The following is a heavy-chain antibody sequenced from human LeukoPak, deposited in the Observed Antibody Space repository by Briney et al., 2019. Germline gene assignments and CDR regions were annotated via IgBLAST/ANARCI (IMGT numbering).Heavy chain of an antibody. CDR1: GFTFITYG. D-gene: IGHD3-16*01. CDR3: ARVGLGYYMDV. J-gene: IGHJ6*03. Sequence: GGSLRLSCAASGFTFITYGMSWVRQAPGKGLEWVSSISSSSSYIYYADSVKGRFTISRGNAKNSLYLQMNSLRAEDTAVYYCARVGLGYYMDVWGKGTTVTISS. V-gene: IGHV3-21*01. CDR2: ISSSSSYI.